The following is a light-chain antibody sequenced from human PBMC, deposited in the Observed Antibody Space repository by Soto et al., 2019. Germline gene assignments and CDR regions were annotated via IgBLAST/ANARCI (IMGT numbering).Light chain of an antibody. V-gene: IGLV2-14*01. CDR2: EVS. CDR1: SSDIGGYDY. Sequence: QSALTQPASVSGSPGQSITISCTGTSSDIGGYDYVSWYQQHPGKAPQLIIYEVSNRPSGVSNRFSGSKSGNMASLSISGLQAEDEADFYCSSYTSSRTRVFGGGTKLTVL. J-gene: IGLJ3*02. CDR3: SSYTSSRTRV.